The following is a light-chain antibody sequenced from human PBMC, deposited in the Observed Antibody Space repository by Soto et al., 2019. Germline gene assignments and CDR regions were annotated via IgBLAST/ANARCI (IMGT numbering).Light chain of an antibody. CDR1: QSISSW. J-gene: IGKJ2*03. CDR2: DAS. Sequence: DIQMTQSPSTLSASVGDRVTITCRASQSISSWLAWYQQKPGKAPKLLIYDASSLESGVPSRFTGSGSETDFTLTITSLQPEDFATYYCQHGYVAPYSFGQGTKVDIK. CDR3: QHGYVAPYS. V-gene: IGKV1-5*01.